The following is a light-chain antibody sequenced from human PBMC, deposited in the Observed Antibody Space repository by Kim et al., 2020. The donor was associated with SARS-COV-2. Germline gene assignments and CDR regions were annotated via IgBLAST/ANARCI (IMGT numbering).Light chain of an antibody. V-gene: IGLV6-57*04. Sequence: NFMLTQPHSVSESPGKTVTISCTRSSGSIDDNYVQWYQQRPGGVPTTVIYEDDQRPSGVSDRFSGSIDNSSNSASLTISRLRAEDEADYYCQSYNRDNVRFGVGSQLT. CDR3: QSYNRDNVR. CDR1: SGSIDDNY. J-gene: IGLJ2*01. CDR2: EDD.